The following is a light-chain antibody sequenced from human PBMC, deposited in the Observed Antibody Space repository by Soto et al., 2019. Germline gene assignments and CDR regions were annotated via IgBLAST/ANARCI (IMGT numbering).Light chain of an antibody. J-gene: IGKJ1*01. CDR3: HQYATYS. Sequence: DIQMTQSPSTLPSFVRDRVTITCRASQNIANWLAWYRQKPGTAPELLIYHASTLVSGVPSRFTGSGSGTEFTLAISGLQPDDFATYFCHQYATYSFGQGTKVEIQ. V-gene: IGKV1-5*01. CDR2: HAS. CDR1: QNIANW.